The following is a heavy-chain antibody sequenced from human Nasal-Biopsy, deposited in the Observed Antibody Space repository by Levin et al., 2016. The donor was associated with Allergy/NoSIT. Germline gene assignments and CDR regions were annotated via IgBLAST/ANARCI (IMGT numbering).Heavy chain of an antibody. J-gene: IGHJ3*02. D-gene: IGHD1-26*01. CDR3: AKEAWDLLVHAFDI. V-gene: IGHV1-69*13. CDR1: GGTFSNYA. CDR2: IIPLFGTA. Sequence: SVKVSCKASGGTFSNYAISWVRQAPGQGLEWVGGIIPLFGTANYAQKFQDRVTITADESTTTAYMELLSLRSEDTAMYYCAKEAWDLLVHAFDIWGQGTMVIVSS.